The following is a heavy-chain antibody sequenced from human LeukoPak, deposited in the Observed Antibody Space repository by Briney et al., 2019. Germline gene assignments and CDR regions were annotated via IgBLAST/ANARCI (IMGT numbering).Heavy chain of an antibody. CDR3: ARGLERLLLRAFDI. CDR2: IYYSGST. D-gene: IGHD3-3*01. CDR1: GGSISSYY. J-gene: IGHJ3*02. Sequence: SETLSLTCTVSGGSISSYYWSWIRQPPGKGLECIGYIYYSGSTNYNPSLKSRVTISVDTSKNQFSLKLSSVTAADTAVYYCARGLERLLLRAFDIWGQGTMVTVCS. V-gene: IGHV4-59*01.